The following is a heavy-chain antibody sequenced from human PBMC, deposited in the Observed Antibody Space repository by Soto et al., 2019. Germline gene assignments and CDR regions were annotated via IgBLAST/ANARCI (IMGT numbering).Heavy chain of an antibody. CDR2: TYYRSKWYN. J-gene: IGHJ3*01. V-gene: IGHV6-1*01. Sequence: PSQSLSLTCAXSVDSVSSNSAAGNFGSQSPSGGLEWLGRTYYRSKWYNGYALSVKSRIIINADTSKNQFSLQLNSVTPEDTALYYCARVTIYAGAFDVWGQGTTVTVSS. CDR3: ARVTIYAGAFDV. D-gene: IGHD2-2*02. CDR1: VDSVSSNSAA.